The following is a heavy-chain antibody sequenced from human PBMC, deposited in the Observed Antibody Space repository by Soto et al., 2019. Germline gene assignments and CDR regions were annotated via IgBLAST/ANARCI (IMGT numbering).Heavy chain of an antibody. V-gene: IGHV3-23*01. CDR2: IGVSGDIT. CDR1: GFTFKNYA. CDR3: ARSTGNWNYDNF. Sequence: GGSLRLSCAASGFTFKNYALSWVRQAPGKGLEWVSAIGVSGDITYYADSVRGRFTISRDNSKNTLYLQMNSLRAEDTAVYYCARSTGNWNYDNFWGQGTLVTVSS. J-gene: IGHJ1*01. D-gene: IGHD1-7*01.